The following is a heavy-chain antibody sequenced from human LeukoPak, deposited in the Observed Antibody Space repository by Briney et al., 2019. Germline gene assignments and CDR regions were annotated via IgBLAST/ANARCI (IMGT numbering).Heavy chain of an antibody. Sequence: GGSLRLSCAASGFTFSSYAMHWVRQAPGKGLEWVAVISYDGSNKYYADSVKGRFTISRDNSKNTLYLQMNSLRAEDTAVYYCARGEDYYGSGSYTRYFDLWGRGTLVTVSS. J-gene: IGHJ2*01. V-gene: IGHV3-30-3*01. CDR2: ISYDGSNK. CDR3: ARGEDYYGSGSYTRYFDL. D-gene: IGHD3-10*01. CDR1: GFTFSSYA.